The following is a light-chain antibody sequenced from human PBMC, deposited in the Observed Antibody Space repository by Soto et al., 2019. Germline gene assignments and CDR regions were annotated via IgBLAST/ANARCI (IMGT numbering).Light chain of an antibody. CDR2: GAS. CDR1: QSVSSS. CDR3: QQRSNWPSIT. J-gene: IGKJ5*01. Sequence: EIVLTQSPATLSLSPGERATLSCRASQSVSSSLAWYQQKPGQAPRLLISGASTRATGIPARFSGSGSGTDFTLTISSLEPEDFAVYYCQQRSNWPSITFGQGTRLEIK. V-gene: IGKV3-11*01.